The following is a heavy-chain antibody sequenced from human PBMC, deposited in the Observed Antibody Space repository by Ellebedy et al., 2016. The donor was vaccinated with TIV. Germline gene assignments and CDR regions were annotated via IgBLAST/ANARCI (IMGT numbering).Heavy chain of an antibody. V-gene: IGHV4-39*07. CDR2: IYYSGST. J-gene: IGHJ3*02. CDR3: ARFVRATKAFDI. D-gene: IGHD5-12*01. CDR1: GGSISSSSYY. Sequence: MPSETLSLTCTVSGGSISSSSYYWGWIRLPPGKGLEWIVNIYYSGSTYYNTSLQSRVTISVDTSKNQFSLWLNSVTAADTAVYYCARFVRATKAFDIWGQGTMVTVSS.